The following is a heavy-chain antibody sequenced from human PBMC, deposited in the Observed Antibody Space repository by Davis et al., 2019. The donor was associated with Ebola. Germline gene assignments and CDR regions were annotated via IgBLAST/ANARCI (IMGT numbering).Heavy chain of an antibody. D-gene: IGHD2-15*01. CDR1: GFTFSSYA. Sequence: GESLKISCAASGFTFSSYAMSWVRQAPGKGLEWVSAISGSGGSTYYADSVKGRFTISRDNSKNTLYLQMNSLRAEDTAVYYCARRVASDYWGQGTLVTVSS. V-gene: IGHV3-23*01. CDR3: ARRVASDY. CDR2: ISGSGGST. J-gene: IGHJ4*02.